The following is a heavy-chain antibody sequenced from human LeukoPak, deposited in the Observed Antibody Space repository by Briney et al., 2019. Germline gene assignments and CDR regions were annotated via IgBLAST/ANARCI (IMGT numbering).Heavy chain of an antibody. CDR1: GGSFSGYY. D-gene: IGHD2/OR15-2a*01. J-gene: IGHJ5*02. V-gene: IGHV4-34*01. CDR3: ARSFRSRFDH. Sequence: SETLSLTCAVYGGSFSGYYWSWIRQPPGKGLEWVGEINHSGSTNYNPSLKSRVTISVDTSKNQFSLKLSSVTAADTAVYYCARSFRSRFDHWGQGTLVTASS. CDR2: INHSGST.